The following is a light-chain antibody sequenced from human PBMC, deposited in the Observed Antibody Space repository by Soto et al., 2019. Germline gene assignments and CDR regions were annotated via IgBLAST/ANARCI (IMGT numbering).Light chain of an antibody. V-gene: IGKV3-15*01. CDR1: QIVSSN. CDR3: QQYNNWPCT. Sequence: ETVMTQSPATLSVSPGERATLSCRASQIVSSNLAWYQQKPGQAPRLLIYGASTRPTGIPARFSGSGSGTEFTLTISSLQSEDFAVYYCQQYNNWPCTFGQGTKVEIK. J-gene: IGKJ1*01. CDR2: GAS.